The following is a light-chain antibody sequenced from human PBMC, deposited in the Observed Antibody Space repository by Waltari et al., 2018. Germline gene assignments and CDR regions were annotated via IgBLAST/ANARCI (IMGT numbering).Light chain of an antibody. CDR2: GAS. J-gene: IGKJ1*01. Sequence: EIVMTQSPATLSVSPGESATLSCRASQSVSNNYLLWYQQKPGQAPRVLIYGASNRATGIPDRFSGSGSGTDFTLTISRLEPEDVAVYYCQQFGSSPRTFGQGTKVEIK. V-gene: IGKV3-20*01. CDR3: QQFGSSPRT. CDR1: QSVSNNY.